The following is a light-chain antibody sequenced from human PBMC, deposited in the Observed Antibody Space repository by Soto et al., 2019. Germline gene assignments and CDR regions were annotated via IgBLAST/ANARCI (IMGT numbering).Light chain of an antibody. J-gene: IGLJ2*01. CDR2: LNSDGSH. Sequence: QSVLTQSPSASASLGASVKLTCTLSSGHSSYAIAWHQQQPEKGPRYLMKLNSDGSHSKGDGIPDRFSGSSSGAERYLTISSLQSEDEAEYYCQTWGTGGVFGGGTKLTVL. CDR1: SGHSSYA. CDR3: QTWGTGGV. V-gene: IGLV4-69*01.